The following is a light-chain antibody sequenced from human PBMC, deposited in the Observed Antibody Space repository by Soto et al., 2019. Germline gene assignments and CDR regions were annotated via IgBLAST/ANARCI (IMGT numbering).Light chain of an antibody. Sequence: EVVLTQSLGTLSLSPGERVTLSCRASQSVASSYLAWYQQKPGRAPRLLFYSASSRATGIPDRFSGSGSGTDFTLTISRLEPEDFAVYYCHHFGSLPETFGQGTNVE. CDR1: QSVASSY. J-gene: IGKJ1*01. CDR2: SAS. V-gene: IGKV3-20*01. CDR3: HHFGSLPET.